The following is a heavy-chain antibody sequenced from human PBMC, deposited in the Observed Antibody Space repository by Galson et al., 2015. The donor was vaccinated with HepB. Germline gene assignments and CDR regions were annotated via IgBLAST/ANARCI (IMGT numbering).Heavy chain of an antibody. CDR3: ASAYETTVGHDAFDI. V-gene: IGHV1-3*01. CDR1: GYTFTSYA. CDR2: INAGNGNT. D-gene: IGHD4-23*01. Sequence: SVKVSCKASGYTFTSYAMHWVRQAPGQRLEWMGWINAGNGNTKYSQKFQGRVTITRDTSASTAYMELSSLRSEDTAVYYCASAYETTVGHDAFDIWGQGTMVTVSS. J-gene: IGHJ3*02.